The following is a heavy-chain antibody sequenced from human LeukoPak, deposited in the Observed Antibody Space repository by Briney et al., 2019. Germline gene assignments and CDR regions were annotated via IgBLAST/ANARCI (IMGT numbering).Heavy chain of an antibody. V-gene: IGHV4-39*01. D-gene: IGHD2-21*02. J-gene: IGHJ5*01. Sequence: SETLSLTCTVSGDSISSRSYYWGWIRQPPGKGLEWIGSLYYSGSTYYNPSLKSRVTISVGTSKNQFSLKLSSVTAADTAVYYCARGPYCRGDCFPWFDSWGQGTLVTVSS. CDR1: GDSISSRSYY. CDR3: ARGPYCRGDCFPWFDS. CDR2: LYYSGST.